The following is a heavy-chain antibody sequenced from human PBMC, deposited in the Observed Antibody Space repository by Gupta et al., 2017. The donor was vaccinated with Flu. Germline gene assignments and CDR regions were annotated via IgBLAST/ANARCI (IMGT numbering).Heavy chain of an antibody. CDR1: NYA. CDR2: INGRGGGT. J-gene: IGHJ4*02. V-gene: IGHV3-23*01. D-gene: IGHD6-13*01. CDR3: AKGVSVAAAGLIDY. Sequence: NYAMTRVRQAPGKGLEWVSCINGRGGGTSYADSVKGRFTISRDNSKNTLELQMNNLRAEDTALYYCAKGVSVAAAGLIDYWGQGTLVTVSS.